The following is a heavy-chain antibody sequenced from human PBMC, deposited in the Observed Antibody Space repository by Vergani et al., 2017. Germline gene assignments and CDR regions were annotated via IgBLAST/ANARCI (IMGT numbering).Heavy chain of an antibody. CDR3: ARRSGIVYDIFSGTQYFFVV. CDR2: IYRTGRT. J-gene: IGHJ4*02. D-gene: IGHD3-9*01. V-gene: IGHV4-38-2*01. CDR1: GFSIDNGYY. Sequence: QVQLQESGPGLVKPSETLSLTCAVSGFSIDNGYYWDWIRQPPGKGLEWIGSIYRTGRTHFNPSLKSRVTISVDTSNNHFSLRLNSQTAADTAVYYCARRSGIVYDIFSGTQYFFVVWCQGTLVTVSS.